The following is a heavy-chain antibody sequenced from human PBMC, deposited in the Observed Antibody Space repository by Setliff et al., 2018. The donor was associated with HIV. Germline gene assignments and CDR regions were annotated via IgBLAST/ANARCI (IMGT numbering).Heavy chain of an antibody. Sequence: SETLSLTCTVSGGSIASDIYYWNWIRQPAGKGLEWIGRIYTRGNTNYNPSLKSRVTISVDTSKNQFSLKMSSVTAADTAVYYCGIEGDDYNEYWGQGTLVTVPQ. CDR1: GGSIASDIYY. V-gene: IGHV4-61*02. CDR3: GIEGDDYNEY. D-gene: IGHD3-16*01. CDR2: IYTRGNT. J-gene: IGHJ4*02.